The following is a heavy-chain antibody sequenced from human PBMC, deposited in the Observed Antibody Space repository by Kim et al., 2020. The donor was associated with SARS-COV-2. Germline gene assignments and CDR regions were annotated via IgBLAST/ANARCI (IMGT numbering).Heavy chain of an antibody. V-gene: IGHV1-69*13. CDR3: AQNNIVVVPAAMGGGFDP. Sequence: SVKVSCKASGGTFSSYAISWVRQAPGQGLEWMGGIIPIFGTANYAQKFQGRVTITADESTSTAYMELSSLRSEDTAVYYCAQNNIVVVPAAMGGGFDPWGQGTLVTVSS. CDR2: IIPIFGTA. D-gene: IGHD2-2*01. CDR1: GGTFSSYA. J-gene: IGHJ5*02.